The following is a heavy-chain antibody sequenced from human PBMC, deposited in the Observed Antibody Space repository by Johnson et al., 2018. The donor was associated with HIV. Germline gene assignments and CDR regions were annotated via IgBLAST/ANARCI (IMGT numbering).Heavy chain of an antibody. Sequence: VQLVESGGGLVQPGGSLRLSCAASGFAFSSYAMTWVRQAPGEGLEWVSYISSSGSTIYYADSVKGRFTFSRENDKNSLYLQMNSLRAEDTAVYYCARDRPSPGWYSINDAFDIWGQGTMVTVSS. V-gene: IGHV3-48*03. J-gene: IGHJ3*02. CDR1: GFAFSSYA. CDR3: ARDRPSPGWYSINDAFDI. D-gene: IGHD6-19*01. CDR2: ISSSGSTI.